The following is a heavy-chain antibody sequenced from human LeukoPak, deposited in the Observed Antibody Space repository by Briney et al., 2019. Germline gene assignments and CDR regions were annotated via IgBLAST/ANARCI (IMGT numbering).Heavy chain of an antibody. CDR3: AKDSSRWTMMYYFDY. J-gene: IGHJ4*02. CDR1: GFPFSSYA. D-gene: IGHD6-13*01. CDR2: ISGSGGST. V-gene: IGHV3-23*01. Sequence: PGGSLRLSCAASGFPFSSYAMSWVRQAPGKGLEWVSAISGSGGSTYYADSVTGRFTISRDNSKKTLYLQMNSLRAEDTAVYYCAKDSSRWTMMYYFDYWGQGTLVTVSS.